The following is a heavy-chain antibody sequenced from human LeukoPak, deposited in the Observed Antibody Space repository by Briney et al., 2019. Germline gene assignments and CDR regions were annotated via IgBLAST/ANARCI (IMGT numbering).Heavy chain of an antibody. CDR3: ARQVRAAGGVWFDP. J-gene: IGHJ5*02. CDR2: TYYSGST. D-gene: IGHD3-10*01. Sequence: PSETLSLTCTVSGGSISSYYWSWIRQPPGKGLEWIGYTYYSGSTNYNPSLKSRVTISVDTSKNQFSLKLSSVTAADTAVYYCARQVRAAGGVWFDPWGQGTLVTVSS. CDR1: GGSISSYY. V-gene: IGHV4-59*08.